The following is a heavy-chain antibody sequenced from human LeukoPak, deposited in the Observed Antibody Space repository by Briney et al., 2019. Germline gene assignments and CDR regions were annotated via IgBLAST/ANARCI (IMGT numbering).Heavy chain of an antibody. CDR2: INAGNGNT. D-gene: IGHD6-13*01. J-gene: IGHJ4*02. CDR3: ARVYSSSRGNYFDY. Sequence: ASVKVSCKASGHTFTTFAIHWVRQAPGQSLEWMGWINAGNGNTMYSQKFQGRVTITRGTSASTAYMELSSLRSEDTAVYYCARVYSSSRGNYFDYWGQGTLVTVSS. V-gene: IGHV1-3*01. CDR1: GHTFTTFA.